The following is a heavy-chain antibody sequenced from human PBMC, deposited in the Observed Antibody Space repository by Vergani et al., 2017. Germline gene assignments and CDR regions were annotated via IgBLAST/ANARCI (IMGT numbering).Heavy chain of an antibody. CDR1: GFTFSSYG. Sequence: QVQLVESGGGVVQPGRSLRLSCAASGFTFSSYGMHWVRQAPGKGLEWVAVISYDGSNKYYADSVKGRFTISRDNSKNTLYLQMNSLRAEDTAVYYCAKPRGYWGQGTLVTVSS. V-gene: IGHV3-30*18. CDR2: ISYDGSNK. CDR3: AKPRGY. J-gene: IGHJ4*02. D-gene: IGHD3-16*01.